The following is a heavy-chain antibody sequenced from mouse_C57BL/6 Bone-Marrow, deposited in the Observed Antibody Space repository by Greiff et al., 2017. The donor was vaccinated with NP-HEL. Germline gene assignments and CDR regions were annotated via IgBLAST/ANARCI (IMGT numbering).Heavy chain of an antibody. Sequence: QVQLKQSGAELVRPGASVTLSCKASGYTFTDYEMHWVKQTPVHGLEWIGAIDPETGGTAYNQKFKGKAILTADKSSSTAYMELRSLTSEDSAVDYCTRRWDGYYDAYWGQGTLVTVSA. J-gene: IGHJ3*01. CDR1: GYTFTDYE. D-gene: IGHD2-3*01. V-gene: IGHV1-15*01. CDR3: TRRWDGYYDAY. CDR2: IDPETGGT.